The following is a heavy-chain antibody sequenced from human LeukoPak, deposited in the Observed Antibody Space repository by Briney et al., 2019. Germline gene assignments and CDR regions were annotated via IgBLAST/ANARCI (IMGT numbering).Heavy chain of an antibody. CDR2: IYYSGST. D-gene: IGHD1-14*01. Sequence: SETLSLTCTVSGGSISSYYWSWIRQLPGKGLEWIGYIYYSGSTNYNPSLKSRVTISVDTSKNQFSLKLSSVTAADTAVYYCARARMLDYWGQGTLVTVSS. J-gene: IGHJ4*02. CDR3: ARARMLDY. V-gene: IGHV4-59*01. CDR1: GGSISSYY.